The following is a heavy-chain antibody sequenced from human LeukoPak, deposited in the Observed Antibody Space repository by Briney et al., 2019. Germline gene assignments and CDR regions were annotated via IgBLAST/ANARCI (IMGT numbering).Heavy chain of an antibody. Sequence: PGGSLRLSCAASGFTFSNYAMTWVRQAPGKGLEWVSTISGSGGSAYYADSVKGRFTISRDNSNNILYPQMYTLRAEDTAVYYCAKSEAEQFHPYFDYWGQGTLVTVSS. J-gene: IGHJ4*02. CDR3: AKSEAEQFHPYFDY. V-gene: IGHV3-23*01. CDR2: ISGSGGSA. D-gene: IGHD1-26*01. CDR1: GFTFSNYA.